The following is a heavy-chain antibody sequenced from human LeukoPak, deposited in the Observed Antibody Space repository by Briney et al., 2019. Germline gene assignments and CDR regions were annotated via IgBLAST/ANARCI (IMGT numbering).Heavy chain of an antibody. CDR1: GFTFSSYA. CDR2: ISGSGGST. Sequence: HPGGSLRLSCAASGFTFSSYAKSWVRQAPGKGLQWVSPISGSGGSTYYAGSVKGRFTISRDNSKSTLYLQMNSLRAEDAALFFCAKRPGLERYYFDYWGQGTLVTVSS. D-gene: IGHD1-1*01. J-gene: IGHJ4*02. V-gene: IGHV3-23*01. CDR3: AKRPGLERYYFDY.